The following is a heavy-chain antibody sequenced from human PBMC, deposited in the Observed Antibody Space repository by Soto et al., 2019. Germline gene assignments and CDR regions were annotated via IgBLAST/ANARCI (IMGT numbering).Heavy chain of an antibody. CDR1: GCTFSSYT. Sequence: GVSVKVSCKSSGCTFSSYTISWVRQAPGKGLEWMGGFNPKDGEAIYAQKFQGRVTMAEDTSTDTAYMELSSLRSEDTAVYYCATLGAFDIWGQGTMVTVSS. J-gene: IGHJ3*02. CDR3: ATLGAFDI. V-gene: IGHV1-24*01. CDR2: FNPKDGEA.